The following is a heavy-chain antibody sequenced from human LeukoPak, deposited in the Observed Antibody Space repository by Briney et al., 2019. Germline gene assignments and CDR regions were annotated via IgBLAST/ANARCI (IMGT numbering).Heavy chain of an antibody. J-gene: IGHJ4*02. CDR1: GLTFSNYA. CDR2: ISGSGGTT. CDR3: AKSRLYGDFDY. Sequence: GGSLRLSCAASGLTFSNYAMSWVRQAPGKGLEWVSAISGSGGTTYYADSVKGRFTISRDNSKNTLYLQMNSLRAEDTAVYYCAKSRLYGDFDYWGQGTLVTVSS. V-gene: IGHV3-23*01. D-gene: IGHD2-8*01.